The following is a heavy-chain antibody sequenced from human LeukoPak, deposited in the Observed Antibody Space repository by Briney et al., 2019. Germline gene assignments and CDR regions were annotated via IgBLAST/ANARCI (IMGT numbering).Heavy chain of an antibody. Sequence: SETLSLTCAVYGGSFSGYYWSWIRQPPGKGLEWIGEINHSGCTNYNPSLKSRVTISVDTSKNQFSLKLSSVTAADTAVYYCARGRGRENYDILTGYSYSFPFDYWGQGTLVTVSS. V-gene: IGHV4-34*01. J-gene: IGHJ4*02. D-gene: IGHD3-9*01. CDR3: ARGRGRENYDILTGYSYSFPFDY. CDR2: INHSGCT. CDR1: GGSFSGYY.